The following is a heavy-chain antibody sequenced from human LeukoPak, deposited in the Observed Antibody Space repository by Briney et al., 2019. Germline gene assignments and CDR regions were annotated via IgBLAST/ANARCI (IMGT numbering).Heavy chain of an antibody. D-gene: IGHD3-9*01. Sequence: SETLSLTWTVSGGSISSYYWSWIRQPPGKGLEWIGYIYYSGSTNYNPSLKSRVTISVDTSKNQFSLKLSSVTAADTAVYYCARSGSRPFYDILTGSSNWFDPWGQGTLVTVSS. CDR1: GGSISSYY. CDR3: ARSGSRPFYDILTGSSNWFDP. J-gene: IGHJ5*02. CDR2: IYYSGST. V-gene: IGHV4-59*08.